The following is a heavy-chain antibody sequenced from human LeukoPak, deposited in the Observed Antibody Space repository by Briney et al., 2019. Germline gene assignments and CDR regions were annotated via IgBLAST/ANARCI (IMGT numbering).Heavy chain of an antibody. V-gene: IGHV3-23*01. D-gene: IGHD1-20*01. CDR3: ARSPYDWNYGDY. Sequence: PGGSLRLSCAASGFTFSSYAMSWVRQAPGKRLEWVSAISGSGGSTYYAGSVKGRFTISRDNSKNTLYLQMNSLRAEDTAVYYCARSPYDWNYGDYWGQGTLVTVSS. J-gene: IGHJ4*02. CDR2: ISGSGGST. CDR1: GFTFSSYA.